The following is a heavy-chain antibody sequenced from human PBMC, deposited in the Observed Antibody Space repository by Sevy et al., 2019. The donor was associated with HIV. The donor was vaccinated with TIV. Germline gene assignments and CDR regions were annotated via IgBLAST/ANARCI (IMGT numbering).Heavy chain of an antibody. D-gene: IGHD2-2*01. CDR3: ATDCSSTSCLWGLDV. V-gene: IGHV3-7*03. CDR2: LKVDGSEK. J-gene: IGHJ6*02. Sequence: GGSLRLSCAVSGFTFRSYWMSWVRRAPGKGLEWVAHLKVDGSEKDHVDSVKGRFTISRDNAKNSLFLQMNSLRVEDTAVYYCATDCSSTSCLWGLDVWVQGTAVTVSS. CDR1: GFTFRSYW.